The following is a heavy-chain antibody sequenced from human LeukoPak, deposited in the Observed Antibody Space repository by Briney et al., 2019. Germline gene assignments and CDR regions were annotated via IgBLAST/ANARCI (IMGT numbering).Heavy chain of an antibody. D-gene: IGHD2-2*01. CDR3: ATDYCSSTSCCRRRYYYYYYMDI. J-gene: IGHJ6*03. CDR1: GYTFTDYY. V-gene: IGHV1-69-2*01. CDR2: VHPKDGET. Sequence: ASVKISCKVSGYTFTDYYMHWVQQAPGKGLEWIALVHPKDGETIYAEKFQGRVTITADTSTDTACMELSSLRSEDTAVYYCATDYCSSTSCCRRRYYYYYYMDIWGKGTTVTVSS.